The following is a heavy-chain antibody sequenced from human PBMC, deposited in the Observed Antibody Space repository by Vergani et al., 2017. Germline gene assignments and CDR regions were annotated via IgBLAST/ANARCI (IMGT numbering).Heavy chain of an antibody. Sequence: QVQLVESGGGVVQPGRSLRLSCAASGFTFNQYGMHWVRQAPGKGLEWVAVTWYDGNNKQYADSVKGRFTISRDNSKSTMYLQMNSLRDEDTGVYYSARDLRLLDNRFDPWGQGTLVTVSS. V-gene: IGHV3-33*01. CDR1: GFTFNQYG. CDR2: TWYDGNNK. CDR3: ARDLRLLDNRFDP. D-gene: IGHD1-14*01. J-gene: IGHJ5*02.